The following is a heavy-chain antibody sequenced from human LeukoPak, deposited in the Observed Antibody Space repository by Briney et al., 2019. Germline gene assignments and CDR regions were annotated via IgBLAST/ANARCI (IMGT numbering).Heavy chain of an antibody. J-gene: IGHJ5*02. CDR3: ARDKGGRLDP. Sequence: SETLSLTCTVSGGSLSSYYWSWIRQPPGKGLEWIGYIYHSGSTNYNPSLKSRVTISVDTSKNQFSLKLSSVTAADTAVYYCARDKGGRLDPWGQGTLVTVSS. CDR1: GGSLSSYY. V-gene: IGHV4-59*01. CDR2: IYHSGST. D-gene: IGHD2-15*01.